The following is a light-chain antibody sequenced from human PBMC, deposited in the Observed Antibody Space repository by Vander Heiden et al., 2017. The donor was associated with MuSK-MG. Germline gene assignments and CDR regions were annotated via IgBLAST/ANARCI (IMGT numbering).Light chain of an antibody. CDR1: SGHSTYI. CDR3: ETWDPNTQV. CDR2: LEGSGNY. V-gene: IGLV4-60*02. Sequence: QPVVTPSSSASASVGSSVRPTCTLDSGHSTYIIAWHQQQPGKAPRFLMRLEGSGNYIKGSGVPDRFSGSSSGADRHLSISNLQFEDEADYYCETWDPNTQVFGTGTRVTVL. J-gene: IGLJ1*01.